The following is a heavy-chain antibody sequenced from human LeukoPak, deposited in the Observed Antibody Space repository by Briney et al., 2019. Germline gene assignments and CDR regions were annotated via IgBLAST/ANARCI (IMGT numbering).Heavy chain of an antibody. J-gene: IGHJ4*02. V-gene: IGHV3-21*01. CDR2: ISSSSSYI. CDR1: GFTFSSYS. Sequence: NSGGSLRLSCAASGFTFSSYSMNWVRRAPGKGLEWVSSISSSSSYIYHADSVKGRFTISRDNAKNSLYLQMNSLRAEDTAVYYCAVGGVGATVWDYRGQGTLVTVSS. D-gene: IGHD3-16*01. CDR3: AVGGVGATVWDY.